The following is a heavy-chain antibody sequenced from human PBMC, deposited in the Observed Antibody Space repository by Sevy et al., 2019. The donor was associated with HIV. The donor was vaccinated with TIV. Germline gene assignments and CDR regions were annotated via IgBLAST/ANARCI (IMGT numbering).Heavy chain of an antibody. CDR2: ISCEGNET. CDR3: ARDGGNSVKWYPLY. CDR1: GFTFSTHA. J-gene: IGHJ4*01. V-gene: IGHV3-30-3*01. Sequence: GGSLRLSCAASGFTFSTHAMHWVRQAPGKGLEWVGVISCEGNETFYPATVEGRFTISRDNSKNMLSLQINSLRPEDTAVYYCARDGGNSVKWYPLYWGHGTLVTVSS. D-gene: IGHD2-2*01.